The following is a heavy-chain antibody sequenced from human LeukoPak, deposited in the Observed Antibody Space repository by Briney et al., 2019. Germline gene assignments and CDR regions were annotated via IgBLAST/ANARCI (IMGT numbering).Heavy chain of an antibody. D-gene: IGHD3-9*01. CDR3: ARLSGVPGGTFDY. Sequence: GGSLRLSCAASGFTFSDSPVHWVRQASGKGLEWVGRIRDKANNFATEYVASVKGRFTFSRDDSKNTAYLQMNSLRTEDSAVYYCARLSGVPGGTFDYWGQGALVSVSS. V-gene: IGHV3-73*01. CDR2: IRDKANNFAT. J-gene: IGHJ4*02. CDR1: GFTFSDSP.